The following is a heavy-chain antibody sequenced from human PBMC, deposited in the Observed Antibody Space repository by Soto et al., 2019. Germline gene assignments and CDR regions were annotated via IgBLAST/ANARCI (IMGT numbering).Heavy chain of an antibody. CDR2: IYYSGST. CDR1: GGSISSSSYY. V-gene: IGHV4-61*01. J-gene: IGHJ2*01. D-gene: IGHD6-19*01. Sequence: SETLSLTCSVSGGSISSSSYYWSWIRQHPGKGLEWIGYIYYSGSTNYSPSLKSRVTISVDASKNQFSLKLSSVTAADTAVYYCARVTAGYWYFDLWGRGTLVTVSS. CDR3: ARVTAGYWYFDL.